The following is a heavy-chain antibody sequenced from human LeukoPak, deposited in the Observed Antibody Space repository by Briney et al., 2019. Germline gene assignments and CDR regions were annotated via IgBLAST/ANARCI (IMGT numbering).Heavy chain of an antibody. CDR1: GGSISSGGYS. Sequence: SQTLSLTCAVSGGSISSGGYSWSWIRQPPGKGLEWIGYIYHSGSTYYNPSLKSRVTISVDRSKNQFSLKLSSATAADTAVYYCARAQLWFGELSNWFDPWGQGTLVTVSS. CDR2: IYHSGST. V-gene: IGHV4-30-2*01. J-gene: IGHJ5*02. CDR3: ARAQLWFGELSNWFDP. D-gene: IGHD3-10*01.